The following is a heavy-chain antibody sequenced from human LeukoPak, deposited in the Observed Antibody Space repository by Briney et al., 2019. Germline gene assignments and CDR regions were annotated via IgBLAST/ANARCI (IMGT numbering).Heavy chain of an antibody. CDR2: INPNSGGT. CDR3: ARAGSPILTGPYYFDY. CDR1: GYTFTGYY. Sequence: ASVKVSCKASGYTFTGYYMHWVRQAPGQGLEWMGWINPNSGGTNYAQKFQGRVTMTRDTSISTAYMELSRLRSDDTAVYYCARAGSPILTGPYYFDYWGQGTLVTVSS. D-gene: IGHD3-9*01. J-gene: IGHJ4*02. V-gene: IGHV1-2*02.